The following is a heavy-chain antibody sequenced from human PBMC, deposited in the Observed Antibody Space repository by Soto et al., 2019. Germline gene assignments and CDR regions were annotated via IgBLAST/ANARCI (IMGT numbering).Heavy chain of an antibody. D-gene: IGHD3-10*01. J-gene: IGHJ6*02. CDR2: IGTAGDT. Sequence: GGSLRLSCAASGFTFSSYDMHWVRQATGKGLEWVSAIGTAGDTYYPGSVKGRFTISRENAKNSLYLQMNSLRAEDTAVYYCAREYPDYYGSGSYHYYGMDVWGQGTTVTVSS. V-gene: IGHV3-13*01. CDR1: GFTFSSYD. CDR3: AREYPDYYGSGSYHYYGMDV.